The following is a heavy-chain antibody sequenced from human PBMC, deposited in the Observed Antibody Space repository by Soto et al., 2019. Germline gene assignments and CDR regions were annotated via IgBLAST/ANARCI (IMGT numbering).Heavy chain of an antibody. V-gene: IGHV2-5*02. J-gene: IGHJ4*02. CDR2: IYWDDDK. D-gene: IGHD6-13*01. Sequence: QITLKESGPTLVKPTQTLTLTCTFSGFSLSTSGVGVGWIRQPPRKALEWLALIYWDDDKRYSPSLKSRLTITKDTSTNQVVLTMTNMNPVDTGTYYCAHKIGPRSIAGAVNFDYWGQGTLVTVSS. CDR3: AHKIGPRSIAGAVNFDY. CDR1: GFSLSTSGVG.